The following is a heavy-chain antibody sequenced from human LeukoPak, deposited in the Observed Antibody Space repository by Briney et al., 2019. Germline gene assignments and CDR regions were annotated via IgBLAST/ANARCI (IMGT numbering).Heavy chain of an antibody. V-gene: IGHV3-30*03. CDR3: ARGSQYNILTGFIVGAMDDFDY. D-gene: IGHD3-9*01. CDR2: IATDGSFA. Sequence: PGGSLRLSCAASGFTFSSYGMHWVRQAPGKGLEWLAGIATDGSFAYYADSVKGRFTLSRDNSKNTLDLQMNSLRTEDTAVYYCARGSQYNILTGFIVGAMDDFDYWGQGTLVTVSS. CDR1: GFTFSSYG. J-gene: IGHJ4*02.